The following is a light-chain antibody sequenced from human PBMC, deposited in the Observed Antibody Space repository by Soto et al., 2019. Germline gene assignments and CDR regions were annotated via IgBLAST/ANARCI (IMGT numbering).Light chain of an antibody. J-gene: IGLJ1*01. CDR2: QDN. CDR3: QAWDSDINYV. CDR1: KLGDEY. V-gene: IGLV3-1*01. Sequence: SYELTQPPSVSVSPGQTASITCSGDKLGDEYATWYQQRPGQSPVLVIYQDNKRPSGIPERFSGSNSGNTATLTISGTQAMDEADYYCQAWDSDINYVFGTGTKLTVL.